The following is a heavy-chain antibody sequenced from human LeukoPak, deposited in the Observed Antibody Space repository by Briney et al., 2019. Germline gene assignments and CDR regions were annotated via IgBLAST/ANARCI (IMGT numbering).Heavy chain of an antibody. V-gene: IGHV1-18*01. J-gene: IGHJ3*02. CDR3: AVDGVVVPAATARGAFDI. Sequence: ASVKVSCKASGGTFSGYAISWVRQAPGQGLEWMGWISAYNGNTNYAQKLQGRVTMTTDTSTSTAYMELRSLRSDDTAVYYCAVDGVVVPAATARGAFDIWGQGTMVTVSS. CDR2: ISAYNGNT. CDR1: GGTFSGYA. D-gene: IGHD2-2*01.